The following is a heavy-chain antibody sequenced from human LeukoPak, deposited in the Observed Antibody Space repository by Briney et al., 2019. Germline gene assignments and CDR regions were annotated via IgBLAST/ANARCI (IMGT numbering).Heavy chain of an antibody. V-gene: IGHV3-7*01. CDR2: IKQDGSEK. D-gene: IGHD3-22*01. CDR3: ARGTDYYDSSGPFDY. Sequence: GGSLRLSCAASGFTFSSYWMSWVRQAPGKGLEWVANIKQDGSEKYYVDSVKGRFTISRDNAKNSLYLQMNSLRAEDTAVYYCARGTDYYDSSGPFDYWGQGTLVTVSS. CDR1: GFTFSSYW. J-gene: IGHJ4*02.